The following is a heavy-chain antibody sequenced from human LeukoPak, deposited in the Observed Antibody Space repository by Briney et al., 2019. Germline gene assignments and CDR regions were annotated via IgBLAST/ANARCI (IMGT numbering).Heavy chain of an antibody. CDR2: INHSGST. CDR1: GGSFSGYY. D-gene: IGHD2-2*01. V-gene: IGHV4-34*01. CDR3: AGGRRVVPAAMRGNWFDP. J-gene: IGHJ5*02. Sequence: SETLSLTCAVYGGSFSGYYWSWIRQPPGKGLEWIGEINHSGSTNYNPSLKSRVTISVDTSKNQFSLKLSSVTAADTAVYYCAGGRRVVPAAMRGNWFDPWGQGTLVTVSS.